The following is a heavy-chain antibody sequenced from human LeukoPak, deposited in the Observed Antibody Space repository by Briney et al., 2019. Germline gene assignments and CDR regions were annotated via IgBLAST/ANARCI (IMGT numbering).Heavy chain of an antibody. CDR1: GFTFSSYS. V-gene: IGHV3-21*01. Sequence: PGGSLRLSCAASGFTFSSYSMNWVRQAPGKGLEWVSSISSSSYIYYADSVKGRFTISRDNAKNSLYLQMNSLRAEDTAVYYCVRDSEWSTLDAFDIWGQGTMVTVSS. CDR2: ISSSSYI. D-gene: IGHD3-3*01. J-gene: IGHJ3*02. CDR3: VRDSEWSTLDAFDI.